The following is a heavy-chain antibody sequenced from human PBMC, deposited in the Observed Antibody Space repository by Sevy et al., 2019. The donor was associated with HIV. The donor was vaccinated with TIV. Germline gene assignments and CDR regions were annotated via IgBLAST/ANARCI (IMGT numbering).Heavy chain of an antibody. CDR1: GFTFDDYA. Sequence: GGSLRLSCAASGFTFDDYAMHWVRQVPGKGLEWVSGISWNSNSIGYADSVKGRVTISRDNAKKSLNLQMNSLRTEDSALYYCAKATDPDYDFWSGIDHYYYAMDVWGQGTTVTVSS. J-gene: IGHJ6*02. D-gene: IGHD3-3*01. V-gene: IGHV3-9*01. CDR3: AKATDPDYDFWSGIDHYYYAMDV. CDR2: ISWNSNSI.